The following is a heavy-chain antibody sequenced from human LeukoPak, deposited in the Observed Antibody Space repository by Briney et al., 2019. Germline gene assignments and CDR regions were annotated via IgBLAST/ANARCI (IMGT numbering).Heavy chain of an antibody. V-gene: IGHV4-34*01. D-gene: IGHD3-16*02. J-gene: IGHJ5*01. CDR2: INHSGST. CDR1: GGSFRGYY. Sequence: SETLSLTCAVYGGSFRGYYWSWIRQPPGKGREWIGEINHSGSTNYNPSLKSRVTISVDTSKNQFSLKLSSVTAADTAVYYCARGNYYVWGSYRYGFDPWGQGTLVTVSS. CDR3: ARGNYYVWGSYRYGFDP.